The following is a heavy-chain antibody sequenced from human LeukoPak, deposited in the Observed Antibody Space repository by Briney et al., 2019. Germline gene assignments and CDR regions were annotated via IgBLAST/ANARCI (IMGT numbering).Heavy chain of an antibody. J-gene: IGHJ1*01. CDR2: IIPIFDST. CDR3: ARAYSDSSGYRHFRR. D-gene: IGHD3-22*01. Sequence: SSVNVSCNASERTVTSCAISWVRQGPGQGLGRLRGIIPIFDSTNSAQKFQGRVTITADESTSTAYMELSSLRSADTAVYYCARAYSDSSGYRHFRRWGQGTLVTVSS. V-gene: IGHV1-69*13. CDR1: ERTVTSCA.